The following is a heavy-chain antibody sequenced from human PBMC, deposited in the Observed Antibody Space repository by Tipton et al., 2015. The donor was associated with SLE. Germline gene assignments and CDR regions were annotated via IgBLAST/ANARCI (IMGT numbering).Heavy chain of an antibody. CDR2: IYNSGIT. CDR1: GDSFSSGSSS. J-gene: IGHJ4*02. D-gene: IGHD3-9*01. CDR3: VKDRGRDYDTLTGYRRH. Sequence: TLSLTCTVSGDSFSSGSSSWNWVRQPAGKGLEWIGLIYNSGITNYNPSLQSRVTLSVHMSKNQFSLRLSSVTAADTGVYYCVKDRGRDYDTLTGYRRHWGQGTLVAASS. V-gene: IGHV4-61*02.